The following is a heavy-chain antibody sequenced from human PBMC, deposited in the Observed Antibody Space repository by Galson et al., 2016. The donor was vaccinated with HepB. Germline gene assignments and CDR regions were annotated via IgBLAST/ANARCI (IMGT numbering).Heavy chain of an antibody. CDR1: GFTFSGYW. V-gene: IGHV3-74*01. CDR3: ASGLVSGTKY. CDR2: IKRDGTAA. D-gene: IGHD2-8*01. Sequence: SLRLSCAASGFTFSGYWMHWVRQVPGKVLVWVSRIKRDGTAATSADSVRGRFTISRDNAKNTLYLQMNNLRVDDTALYYCASGLVSGTKYWGQGTLVTVSS. J-gene: IGHJ4*02.